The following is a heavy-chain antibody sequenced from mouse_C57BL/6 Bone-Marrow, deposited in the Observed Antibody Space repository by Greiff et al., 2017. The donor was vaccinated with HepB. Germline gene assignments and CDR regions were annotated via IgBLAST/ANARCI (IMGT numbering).Heavy chain of an antibody. V-gene: IGHV1-63*01. CDR1: GYTFTNYW. CDR2: IYPGGGYT. Sequence: VQLQESGAELVRPGTSVKMSCKASGYTFTNYWIGWAKQRPGHGLEWIGDIYPGGGYTNYNEKFKGKATLTADKSSSTAYMQFSSLTSEDSAIYYCARYSNFYAMDYWGQGTSVTVSS. J-gene: IGHJ4*01. CDR3: ARYSNFYAMDY. D-gene: IGHD2-5*01.